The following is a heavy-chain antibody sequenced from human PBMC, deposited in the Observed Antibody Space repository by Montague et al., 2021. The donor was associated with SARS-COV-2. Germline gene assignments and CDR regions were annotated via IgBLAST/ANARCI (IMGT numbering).Heavy chain of an antibody. CDR3: ASHPVLQQLYS. CDR1: GGSVSSINW. D-gene: IGHD6-13*01. V-gene: IGHV4-4*02. CDR2: IHHTGIT. Sequence: SETLSLTCAVSGGSVSSINWWSWVRQPPGRGLEWIAEIHHTGITNLNPSLRSRVSISLDTSKNQFSLTLNSVTAADTAIYYCASHPVLQQLYSWGQGTLVSVSS. J-gene: IGHJ4*02.